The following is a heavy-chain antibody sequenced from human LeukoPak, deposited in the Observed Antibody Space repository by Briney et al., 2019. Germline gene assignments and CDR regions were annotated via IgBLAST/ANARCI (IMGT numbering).Heavy chain of an antibody. CDR1: GYTFTSYY. V-gene: IGHV1-46*01. J-gene: IGHJ4*02. CDR3: ARGMTTVTTGAALIFGY. D-gene: IGHD4-17*01. CDR2: INPSGGST. Sequence: GASVKVSCKAFGYTFTSYYMHWVRQAPGQGLEWMGIINPSGGSTSYAQKFQGRVTMTRDTSTSTVYMELSSLRSEDTAVYYCARGMTTVTTGAALIFGYWGQGTLVTVSS.